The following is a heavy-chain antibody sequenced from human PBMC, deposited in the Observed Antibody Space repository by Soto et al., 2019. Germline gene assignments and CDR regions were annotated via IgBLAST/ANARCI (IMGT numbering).Heavy chain of an antibody. Sequence: QMQLLESGPGLVKPSETLSLTCAVSSASIDHNWNWVRQPPGKGLEWIGEIHQSGISYKNRSLKSRVTMSVEQSKIQFSLTLSSVIAADTAVYFCARSFGWYAFEQWGKGTLVTVSS. CDR3: ARSFGWYAFEQ. CDR1: SASIDHN. J-gene: IGHJ1*01. CDR2: IHQSGIS. V-gene: IGHV4-4*02. D-gene: IGHD6-19*01.